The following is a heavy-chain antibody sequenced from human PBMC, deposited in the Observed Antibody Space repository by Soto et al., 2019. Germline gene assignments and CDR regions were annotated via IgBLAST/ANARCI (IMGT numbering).Heavy chain of an antibody. J-gene: IGHJ4*02. CDR1: GFTVSNNY. Sequence: EVQLVESGGGLVQPGGSLRLSCAASGFTVSNNYMNWFRLAPGKGLEWVSLIYSGGGTYYADSVKGRFTISRDKSKNTLYLQMNSLRAEDTAVYYCARNGWGMATVGMWGPGTLVTVSS. CDR3: ARNGWGMATVGM. CDR2: IYSGGGT. D-gene: IGHD4-4*01. V-gene: IGHV3-53*01.